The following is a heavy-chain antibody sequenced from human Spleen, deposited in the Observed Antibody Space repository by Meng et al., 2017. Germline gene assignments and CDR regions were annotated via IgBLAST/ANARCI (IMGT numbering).Heavy chain of an antibody. D-gene: IGHD2-21*02. CDR1: GFSLTTSGVA. Sequence: QITLKESGPTLVKPTQTLTLTCTFPGFSLTTSGVAVGWIRQPPGKALEWLALIYWDDDKRYSPSLKSRLTITKDTSKNQVVLTMTNMDPVDTAAYYCALSIVVVTGGHSWFDPWGQGTLVTVSS. CDR3: ALSIVVVTGGHSWFDP. J-gene: IGHJ5*02. CDR2: IYWDDDK. V-gene: IGHV2-5*02.